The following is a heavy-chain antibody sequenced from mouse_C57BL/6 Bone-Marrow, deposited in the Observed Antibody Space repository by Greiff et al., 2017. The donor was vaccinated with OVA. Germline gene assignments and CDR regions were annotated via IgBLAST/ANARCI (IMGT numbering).Heavy chain of an antibody. CDR3: ARQRITTVVATDYYAMDY. V-gene: IGHV1-85*01. CDR1: GYTFTSYD. J-gene: IGHJ4*01. Sequence: VQLQQSGPELVKPGASVKLSCKASGYTFTSYDINWVKQRPGQGLEWIGWIYPRDGSTKYNEKFKGKATLTVDTSSSTAYMELHSLTSEDSAVYFCARQRITTVVATDYYAMDYWGQGTSVTVSS. D-gene: IGHD1-1*01. CDR2: IYPRDGST.